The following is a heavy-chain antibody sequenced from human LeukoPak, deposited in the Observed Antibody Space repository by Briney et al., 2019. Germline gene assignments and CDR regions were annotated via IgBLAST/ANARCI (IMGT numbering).Heavy chain of an antibody. D-gene: IGHD5-18*01. V-gene: IGHV1-18*01. CDR2: ISAYNGNT. CDR1: GYTFTSYG. Sequence: ASVKVSCKASGYTFTSYGISWVRQAPGQGLERMGWISAYNGNTNYAQKLQGRVTMTTDTSTSTAYMELRSLRSDDTAVYYCARDRGETAMPTWGYYYYGMDVWGQGTAVTVSS. J-gene: IGHJ6*02. CDR3: ARDRGETAMPTWGYYYYGMDV.